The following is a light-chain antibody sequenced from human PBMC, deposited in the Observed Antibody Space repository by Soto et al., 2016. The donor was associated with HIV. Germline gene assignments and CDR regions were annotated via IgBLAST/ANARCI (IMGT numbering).Light chain of an antibody. CDR2: QDV. V-gene: IGLV3-1*01. J-gene: IGLJ2*01. Sequence: SYDLTQPPSVSVSPGQTASITCSGDKLGDKYACWYQQKPGQSPVLVIYQDVKRPSGIPERFSGSNSGNTATLTISGTQAMDEADYYCQAWDSSTVVFGRRDQADRP. CDR1: KLGDKY. CDR3: QAWDSSTVV.